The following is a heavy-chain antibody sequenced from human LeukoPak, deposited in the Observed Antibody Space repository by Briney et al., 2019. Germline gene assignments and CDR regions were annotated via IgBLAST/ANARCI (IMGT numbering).Heavy chain of an antibody. CDR1: GYTFTSYG. CDR2: ISAYNGNT. Sequence: ASVKVSCKASGYTFTSYGISWVRQAPGQGLEWMGWISAYNGNTNYAQKLRGRVTMTTDTSTSTAYMELRSLRSDDTAVYYCARGEPDDNYYYGMDVWGQGTTVTVSS. CDR3: ARGEPDDNYYYGMDV. J-gene: IGHJ6*02. D-gene: IGHD1-14*01. V-gene: IGHV1-18*01.